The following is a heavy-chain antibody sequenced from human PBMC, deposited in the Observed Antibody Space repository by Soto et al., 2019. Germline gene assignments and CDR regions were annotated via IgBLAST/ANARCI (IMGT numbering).Heavy chain of an antibody. D-gene: IGHD4-4*01. J-gene: IGHJ6*02. CDR3: AKPGSNYAWVYYYYGMDV. CDR2: ISGSGGST. CDR1: GFTVSSYA. V-gene: IGHV3-23*01. Sequence: GGSLRLSCAASGFTVSSYAMSWVRQAPGKGLEWVSAISGSGGSTYYADSVKGRFTISRDNSKNTLYLQMNSLRAEDTAVYYCAKPGSNYAWVYYYYGMDVWGQGTTVTVSS.